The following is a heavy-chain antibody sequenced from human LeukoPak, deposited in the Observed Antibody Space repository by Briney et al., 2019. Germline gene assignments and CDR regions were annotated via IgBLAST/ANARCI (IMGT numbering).Heavy chain of an antibody. CDR3: ARVNCSSTSCRSKFLDY. V-gene: IGHV1-8*01. Sequence: ASVKVCCKASGYTFTNYDINWVRQATGQGLEWMGWMNPNAGNTGYAQKFQGRVTMTRNTSISTAYMELSSLKSEDTAIYYCARVNCSSTSCRSKFLDYWGQGTLVTVSS. D-gene: IGHD2-2*01. CDR2: MNPNAGNT. J-gene: IGHJ4*02. CDR1: GYTFTNYD.